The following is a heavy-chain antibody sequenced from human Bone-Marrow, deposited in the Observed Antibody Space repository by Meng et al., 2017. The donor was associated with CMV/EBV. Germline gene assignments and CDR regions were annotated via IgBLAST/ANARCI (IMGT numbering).Heavy chain of an antibody. D-gene: IGHD2-15*01. CDR1: GGSFSGYY. V-gene: IGHV4-34*01. CDR2: INHSGST. J-gene: IGHJ3*02. Sequence: SQTLSLTCAVYGGSFSGYYWSWIRQPPGKGLEWIGEINHSGSTNYNPSLKSRVTISVDTSKNQFSLKLSSVTPADTAMYYLARDLLVGSFDSGGKDAFDIWGQGTMVTVSS. CDR3: ARDLLVGSFDSGGKDAFDI.